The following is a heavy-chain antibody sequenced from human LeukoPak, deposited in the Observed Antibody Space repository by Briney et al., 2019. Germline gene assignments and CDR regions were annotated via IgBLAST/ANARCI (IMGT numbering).Heavy chain of an antibody. CDR1: AFTFSSYW. Sequence: PGGSLRLSCAASAFTFSSYWMHWVRQAPGKGLQWVASLWYDGTNKYHADSVKGRFTISRDNSQSTLYLQMNSLRAEDTAVYYCARARNNHDSSGFSALDYWGQGTLVTVSS. CDR3: ARARNNHDSSGFSALDY. CDR2: LWYDGTNK. D-gene: IGHD3-22*01. J-gene: IGHJ4*02. V-gene: IGHV3-33*08.